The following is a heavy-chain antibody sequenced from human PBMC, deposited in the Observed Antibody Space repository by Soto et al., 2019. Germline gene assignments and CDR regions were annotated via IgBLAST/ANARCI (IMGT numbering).Heavy chain of an antibody. CDR2: IKSKTDGGTT. V-gene: IGHV3-15*01. D-gene: IGHD6-13*01. J-gene: IGHJ4*02. CDR3: TTSPNIAAAGSFDS. CDR1: GCTFNNAW. Sequence: EVQLVESGGGLVKPGGSLRLSCAAFGCTFNNAWMSCVRQAPGKWLQWVGRIKSKTDGGTTDYAAPVKGRFTISRDDSKNTLYLQMNSLKSADTAVYYCTTSPNIAAAGSFDSWGQGTLVTVSS.